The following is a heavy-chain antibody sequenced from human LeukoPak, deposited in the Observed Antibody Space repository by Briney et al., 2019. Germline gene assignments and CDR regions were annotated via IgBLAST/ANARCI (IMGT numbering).Heavy chain of an antibody. Sequence: GSLRLSFAASGFPFSSSALSWVRPAPGKGLEWVSAISGSGTTTYYADSVKGRFTVSRDNSKNTLFLQMNSLRAEDTAVYYCAKTLDDFWSGIDYWGQGSLVTVSS. J-gene: IGHJ4*02. CDR1: GFPFSSSA. D-gene: IGHD3-3*01. CDR3: AKTLDDFWSGIDY. CDR2: ISGSGTTT. V-gene: IGHV3-23*01.